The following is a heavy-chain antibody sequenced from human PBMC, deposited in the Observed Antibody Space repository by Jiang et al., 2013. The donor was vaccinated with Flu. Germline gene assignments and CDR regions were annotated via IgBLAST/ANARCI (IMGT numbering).Heavy chain of an antibody. CDR2: IDPSDSYT. Sequence: QLVESGAEVKKPGESLRISCKGSGYSFTTYWIIWVRQTPGKGLEWMGRIDPSDSYTNYSPSFQGHVAISADKSISTAYLQWSSLEASDTAMYYCARRKDDSSGFYDAFDIWGQGTMVTVSS. CDR1: GYSFTTYW. D-gene: IGHD3-22*01. J-gene: IGHJ3*02. V-gene: IGHV5-10-1*03. CDR3: ARRKDDSSGFYDAFDI.